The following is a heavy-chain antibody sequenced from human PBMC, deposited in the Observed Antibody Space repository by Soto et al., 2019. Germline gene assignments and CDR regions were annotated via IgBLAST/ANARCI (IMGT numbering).Heavy chain of an antibody. CDR1: GCTFTSYC. J-gene: IGHJ4*02. CDR2: ISAYNGNT. D-gene: IGHD1-26*01. V-gene: IGHV1-18*01. Sequence: ASVKVSCKASGCTFTSYCISWVRRAPGQWLEWMGSISAYNGNTNYSQKLQGRVTMTTDTSTSTAYMEVRSLRSDATAVYYCPRGGATTGGATTLWGQGTLVTVYS. CDR3: PRGGATTGGATTL.